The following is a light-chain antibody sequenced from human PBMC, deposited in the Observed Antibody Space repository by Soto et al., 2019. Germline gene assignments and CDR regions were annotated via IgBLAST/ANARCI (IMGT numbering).Light chain of an antibody. J-gene: IGLJ3*02. CDR3: QSYDSSLSGSV. Sequence: QSVLTQPPSVYGAPGQRVTISCTGSSSNIGAGYDVHWYQQLPGTAPKLLIYGNSNRPSGVPDRFSGSQSGTSASLAITGLQAEDEADYYCQSYDSSLSGSVFGGGTKVTVL. CDR2: GNS. V-gene: IGLV1-40*01. CDR1: SSNIGAGYD.